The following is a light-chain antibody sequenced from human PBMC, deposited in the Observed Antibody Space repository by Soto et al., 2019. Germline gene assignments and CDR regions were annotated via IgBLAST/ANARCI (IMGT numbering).Light chain of an antibody. J-gene: IGLJ2*01. CDR3: SSYTTSSTVI. CDR2: EVN. CDR1: SSDVGGYNF. Sequence: QSALTQPASVSGSPGQSITISCTGTSSDVGGYNFVSWYQQHPGKVPRLIIYEVNKRPSGVSNRFSGSKSGNTASLTISGLQAEDEADYYCSSYTTSSTVIFGGGTKLTVL. V-gene: IGLV2-14*01.